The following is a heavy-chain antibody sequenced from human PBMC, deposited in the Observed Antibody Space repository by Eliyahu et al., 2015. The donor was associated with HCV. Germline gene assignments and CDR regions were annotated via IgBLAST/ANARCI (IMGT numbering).Heavy chain of an antibody. V-gene: IGHV3-21*01. D-gene: IGHD3-16*02. Sequence: EVQLVESGGGLVKPGGSLRLSCXDSGFXXGSXSMNWVRQAPGKGLEWVSSISSSSSYKHYADSVKGRFTISRDNAKNSLYLQMNSLRAEDTAVYYCARDPDGYIWGSYRYCDYWGQGTLVTVSS. CDR1: GFXXGSXS. CDR3: ARDPDGYIWGSYRYCDY. J-gene: IGHJ4*02. CDR2: ISSSSSYK.